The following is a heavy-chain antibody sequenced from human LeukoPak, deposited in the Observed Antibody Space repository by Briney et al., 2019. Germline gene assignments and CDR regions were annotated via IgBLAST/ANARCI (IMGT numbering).Heavy chain of an antibody. V-gene: IGHV1-2*02. CDR1: GYTFTGYY. Sequence: ASVKVSCKASGYTFTGYYMHWVRQAPGQGLEWMGWINPNSGGTNYAQKFQGRVTMTRDTSISTAYMELSRLRSDDTAVYYCARGGYYYDSSAKEDYWGQGTLVTVSS. D-gene: IGHD3-22*01. CDR2: INPNSGGT. J-gene: IGHJ4*02. CDR3: ARGGYYYDSSAKEDY.